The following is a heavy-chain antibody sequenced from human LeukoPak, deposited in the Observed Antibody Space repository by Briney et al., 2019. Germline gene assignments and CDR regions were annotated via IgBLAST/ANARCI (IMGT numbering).Heavy chain of an antibody. V-gene: IGHV3-49*04. J-gene: IGHJ4*02. CDR1: GFLFGDYA. D-gene: IGHD6-19*01. CDR3: TREWSGYSSGWYLY. Sequence: GGPLRLSCTTWGFLFGDYAMSWVPQAPGEGVKGVGLIRRKAYGGTIEYVASVKGRFTISRDDSKSVAYLQMNSLETEDTAVYYCTREWSGYSSGWYLYWGQGTLVTVSS. CDR2: IRRKAYGGTI.